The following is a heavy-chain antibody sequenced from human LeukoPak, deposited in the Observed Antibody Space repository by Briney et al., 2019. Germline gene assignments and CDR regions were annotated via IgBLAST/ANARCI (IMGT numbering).Heavy chain of an antibody. Sequence: KPSETLSLTCAVYGASFSGYYWSWIRQPPGKGLEWLGEINHSGSTNYNPSLKSRVTISVDTSKNQFSLKLSSVTAADTAVYYCATPSGSYYYYYGMDVWGQGTTVTVSS. D-gene: IGHD1-26*01. CDR1: GASFSGYY. CDR3: ATPSGSYYYYYGMDV. J-gene: IGHJ6*02. CDR2: INHSGST. V-gene: IGHV4-34*01.